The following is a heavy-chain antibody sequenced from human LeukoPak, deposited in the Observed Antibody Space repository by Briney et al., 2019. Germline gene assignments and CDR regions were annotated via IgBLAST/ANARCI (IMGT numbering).Heavy chain of an antibody. CDR2: ISSSSSYI. J-gene: IGHJ4*02. Sequence: GGSLRLSCAASGFTFSSYSINWVRQAPGKGLEWVSSISSSSSYIYYADSVKGRFTISRDNAKNSLYLQMNSLRAEDTAVYYCARGYYDSSGYCDYWGQGTLVTVSS. D-gene: IGHD3-22*01. V-gene: IGHV3-21*01. CDR1: GFTFSSYS. CDR3: ARGYYDSSGYCDY.